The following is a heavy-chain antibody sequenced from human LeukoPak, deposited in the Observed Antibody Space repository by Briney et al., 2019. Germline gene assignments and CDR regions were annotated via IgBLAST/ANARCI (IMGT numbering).Heavy chain of an antibody. CDR3: AKDKSSGRSASDY. Sequence: GGSLRLSCAASGFTFSSYAMHWVRQAPGKGLEWVAVISYDGSNKYYADSVKGRFTISRDNSKNTLYLQMNSLRAEDTAVYYCAKDKSSGRSASDYWGQGILVTVSS. J-gene: IGHJ4*02. CDR1: GFTFSSYA. D-gene: IGHD6-19*01. CDR2: ISYDGSNK. V-gene: IGHV3-30-3*01.